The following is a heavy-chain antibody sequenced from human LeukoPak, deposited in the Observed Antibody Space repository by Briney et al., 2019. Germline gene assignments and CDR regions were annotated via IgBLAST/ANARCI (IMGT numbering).Heavy chain of an antibody. CDR3: ARGMYYYASGSEYNWFDP. CDR2: LYHTGST. D-gene: IGHD3-10*01. J-gene: IGHJ5*02. CDR1: GYSISSGYY. Sequence: SETLSLSCAVSGYSISSGYYWGWIRQPPGKGLEWIGSLYHTGSTYYNPSLKSRVTISVDPSKNRFSLKLSSVTAADTAVYYCARGMYYYASGSEYNWFDPWGQGTLVTVSS. V-gene: IGHV4-38-2*01.